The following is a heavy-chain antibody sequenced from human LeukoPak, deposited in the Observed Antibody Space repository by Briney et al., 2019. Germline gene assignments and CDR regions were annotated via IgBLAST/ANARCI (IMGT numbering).Heavy chain of an antibody. CDR1: GFTFSSYG. D-gene: IGHD2-8*01. CDR3: AREAPGVSVEDYYYYMDV. J-gene: IGHJ6*03. V-gene: IGHV3-30*02. CDR2: IRYDGSNK. Sequence: GGSLTLSCAASGFTFSSYGMHWVRQAPGKGLEWVAFIRYDGSNKHYADSVKGRFTVYRENAKNSLYLQMNRLRAEDTAVSYCAREAPGVSVEDYYYYMDVWGKGTTVTV.